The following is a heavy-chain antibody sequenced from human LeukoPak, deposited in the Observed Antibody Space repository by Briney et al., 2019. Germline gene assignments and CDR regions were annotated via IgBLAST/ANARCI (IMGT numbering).Heavy chain of an antibody. V-gene: IGHV3-21*05. CDR1: GFTFSSYS. CDR2: ISSSSSSYI. CDR3: ARQKHDYGDYDNWFDP. Sequence: GGSLRLSCAASGFTFSSYSMNWVRQAPGKGLEWVSYISSSSSSYIYYADSVKGRFTISRDNAKNSLYLQMNSLRAEDTAVYYCARQKHDYGDYDNWFDPWGQGTLVTVSS. J-gene: IGHJ5*02. D-gene: IGHD4-17*01.